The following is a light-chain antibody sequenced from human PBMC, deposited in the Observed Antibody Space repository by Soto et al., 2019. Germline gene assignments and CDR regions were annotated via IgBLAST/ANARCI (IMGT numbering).Light chain of an antibody. V-gene: IGKV1-5*01. Sequence: DTQMTQSPSTLSASVGDTVTITCRARQNINNWLAWYQQKTEKVPKLLIYGASTLEDGVPSRFSGSRSGTEFTLTINSLQPDDFATYYCQRYDGYFGQGTKLEIK. CDR3: QRYDGY. CDR2: GAS. J-gene: IGKJ2*01. CDR1: QNINNW.